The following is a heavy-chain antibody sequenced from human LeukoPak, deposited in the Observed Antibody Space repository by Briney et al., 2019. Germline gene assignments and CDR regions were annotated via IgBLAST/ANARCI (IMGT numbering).Heavy chain of an antibody. D-gene: IGHD2-15*01. CDR1: GGSFSGYY. Sequence: SETLSLTCAVYGGSFSGYYWSWIRQPPGKGLEWIGEINHSGSTNYNPSLTSRVTISVDTSKNQFSLKLSSVTAADTAVYYCASTLYCSGGSCYRNYYYYYMDVWGKGTTVTVSS. V-gene: IGHV4-34*01. J-gene: IGHJ6*03. CDR2: INHSGST. CDR3: ASTLYCSGGSCYRNYYYYYMDV.